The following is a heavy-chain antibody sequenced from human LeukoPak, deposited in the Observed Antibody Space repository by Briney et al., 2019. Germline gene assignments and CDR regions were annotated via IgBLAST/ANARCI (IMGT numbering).Heavy chain of an antibody. CDR1: GSTFSSYG. Sequence: GGSLRLSCAASGSTFSSYGMHWVRQAPGKGLEWVAFIRYDGSNKYYADSVKGRFTISRDNSKNTLYLQMNSLRAEDTAVYYCARQGTRRTQYFQHWGQGTLVTVSS. V-gene: IGHV3-30*02. D-gene: IGHD1-1*01. CDR3: ARQGTRRTQYFQH. CDR2: IRYDGSNK. J-gene: IGHJ1*01.